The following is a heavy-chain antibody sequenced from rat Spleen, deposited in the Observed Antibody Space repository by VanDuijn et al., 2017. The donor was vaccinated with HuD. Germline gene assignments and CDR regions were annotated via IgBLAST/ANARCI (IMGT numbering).Heavy chain of an antibody. CDR3: ARGKAYYYSRAIWEYFDY. CDR1: GFTYSNYV. Sequence: EVQLVESGGGLVQPGRSLKLSCAASGFTYSNYVMAWFRQAPTKVLEWVASISTGGGKTYYRASVKGRFTISRDYAKNTQYLQMDILRSEDTATYYCARGKAYYYSRAIWEYFDYWGRGVMVTVSS. D-gene: IGHD1-2*01. V-gene: IGHV5S13*01. J-gene: IGHJ2*01. CDR2: ISTGGGKT.